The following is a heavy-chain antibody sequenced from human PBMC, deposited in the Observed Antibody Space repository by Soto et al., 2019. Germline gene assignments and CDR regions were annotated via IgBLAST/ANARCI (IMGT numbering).Heavy chain of an antibody. CDR2: ISWDGGST. D-gene: IGHD2-21*02. J-gene: IGHJ6*02. Sequence: EVQLVESGGVVVQPGGSLRLSCAASGFTFDDYTMHWVRQAPGKGLEWVSLISWDGGSTYYADSVKGRFTISRDNNKNSLYLQMNSLRTEDTALYYCAKDLGVVTAISDYYGMDVWGQGTTVTVSS. V-gene: IGHV3-43*01. CDR3: AKDLGVVTAISDYYGMDV. CDR1: GFTFDDYT.